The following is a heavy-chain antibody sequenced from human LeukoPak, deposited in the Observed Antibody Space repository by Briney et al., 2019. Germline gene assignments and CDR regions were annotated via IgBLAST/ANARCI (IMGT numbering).Heavy chain of an antibody. J-gene: IGHJ4*02. CDR2: TYYRSKWYH. CDR1: GDTVSSNSAA. V-gene: IGHV6-1*01. D-gene: IGHD4-17*01. Sequence: SQTLSLTGAISGDTVSSNSAAWNWIRQSPSRGLGWLGRTYYRSKWYHDYATSVKSRMTINPDTSKNQVSLQLKSVIPEDTAVYYCARGTNDYADPVFDSWGQGTLVTVSS. CDR3: ARGTNDYADPVFDS.